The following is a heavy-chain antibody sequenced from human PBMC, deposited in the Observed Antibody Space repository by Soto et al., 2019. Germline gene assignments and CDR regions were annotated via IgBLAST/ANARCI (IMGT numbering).Heavy chain of an antibody. CDR2: ITDGGSEK. J-gene: IGHJ6*02. D-gene: IGHD6-19*01. CDR3: ARDWGTPGRGSAVGYYYHYGMDV. V-gene: IGHV3-7*05. CDR1: EFTFNTYW. Sequence: EVQLVESGGGLVQPGGSLRLSCLASEFTFNTYWMNWVRQAPGRGLEWVANITDGGSEKNYVDSVKGRFTISRDNAKNSLYLQMNSLRGEDTAVYFCARDWGTPGRGSAVGYYYHYGMDVWGQGTTVTVSS.